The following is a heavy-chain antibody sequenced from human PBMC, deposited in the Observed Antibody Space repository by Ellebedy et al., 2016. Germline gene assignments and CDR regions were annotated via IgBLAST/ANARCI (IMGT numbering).Heavy chain of an antibody. CDR2: IRSKAYGGTT. Sequence: GESLKISXTASGFTFGDYAMSWFRQAPGKGLEWVGFIRSKAYGGTTEYAASVKGRFTISRDDSKSIAYLQMNSLKTEDTAVYYCTRNKEGKDGYVDYWGQGTLVTVSS. CDR1: GFTFGDYA. J-gene: IGHJ4*02. CDR3: TRNKEGKDGYVDY. V-gene: IGHV3-49*03. D-gene: IGHD5-24*01.